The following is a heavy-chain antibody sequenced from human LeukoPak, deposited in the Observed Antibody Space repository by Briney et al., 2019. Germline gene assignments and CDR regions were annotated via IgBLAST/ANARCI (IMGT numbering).Heavy chain of an antibody. D-gene: IGHD2-2*01. CDR1: GFTLSTFD. CDR2: ISTSSRCI. CDR3: ARADCSGSTCYLRRSWFDP. Sequence: GGSLRLSCAASGFTLSTFDMNWVRQAPGKGLEWVSSISTSSRCIYYRDSVKGRFTISRDDAKNSLYLQMNSLRVEDTAVYYCARADCSGSTCYLRRSWFDPWGQGTLVTVSS. J-gene: IGHJ5*02. V-gene: IGHV3-21*01.